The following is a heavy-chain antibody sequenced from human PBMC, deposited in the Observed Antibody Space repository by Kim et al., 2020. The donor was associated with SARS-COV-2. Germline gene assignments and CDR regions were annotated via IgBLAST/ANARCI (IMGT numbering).Heavy chain of an antibody. D-gene: IGHD1-26*01. Sequence: SETLSLTCAVYGGSFSVYYWSWIRQPPGKGLEWIGEINHGGSTNYNPSLKSRVTISVDTSKNQFSLKLSSLTAADTAVYYCARVPWVRDFLFPLPISYY. CDR1: GGSFSVYY. CDR2: INHGGST. CDR3: ARVPWVRDFLFPLPISYY. V-gene: IGHV4-34*01. J-gene: IGHJ6*01.